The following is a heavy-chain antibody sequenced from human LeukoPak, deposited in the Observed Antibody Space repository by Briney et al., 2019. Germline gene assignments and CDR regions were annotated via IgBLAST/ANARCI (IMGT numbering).Heavy chain of an antibody. CDR2: ISYDASNK. CDR1: GFIFSNYG. Sequence: PGGSLRLSCAASGFIFSNYGMHWVRQAPGKGLEWVAVISYDASNKYYADSVKGRFTNSRDNSKNTLYLQMNSLRTEDTAVYYCAKGPGAMSPSDYWGQGTLVTVSS. V-gene: IGHV3-30*18. CDR3: AKGPGAMSPSDY. J-gene: IGHJ4*02. D-gene: IGHD6-25*01.